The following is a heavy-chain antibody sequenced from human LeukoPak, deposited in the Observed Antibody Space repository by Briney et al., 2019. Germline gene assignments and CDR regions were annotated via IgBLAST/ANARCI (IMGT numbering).Heavy chain of an antibody. V-gene: IGHV3-7*01. J-gene: IGHJ1*01. CDR2: IKQDGSER. CDR3: AKGYYQYFQH. CDR1: GFTFSSYW. D-gene: IGHD2-21*01. Sequence: PGGSLRLSCAASGFTFSSYWMSWVRQAPGKGLEWVANIKQDGSERYYVDSVKGRFTISRDNAKNTLYLQMNSLRAEDTAVYYCAKGYYQYFQHWGQGTLVTVSS.